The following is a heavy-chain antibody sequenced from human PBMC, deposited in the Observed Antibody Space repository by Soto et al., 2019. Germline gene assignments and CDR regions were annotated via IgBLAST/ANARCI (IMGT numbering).Heavy chain of an antibody. CDR2: IYYIGST. J-gene: IGHJ3*02. D-gene: IGHD5-18*01. CDR3: ATDSYGYDAFDI. V-gene: IGHV4-59*01. CDR1: GGSISSYY. Sequence: SETLSLTCTVSGGSISSYYWSWIRQPPGKGLEWIGYIYYIGSTNYNPSLKSRVTISVDTSKNQFSLKLSSVTAAETAVYYCATDSYGYDAFDIWGRGTMVTVSS.